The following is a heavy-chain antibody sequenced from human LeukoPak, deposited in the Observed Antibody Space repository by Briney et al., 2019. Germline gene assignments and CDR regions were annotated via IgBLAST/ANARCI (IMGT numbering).Heavy chain of an antibody. CDR3: ARDNSLDDNAWWFDP. CDR1: GYTFTSYY. J-gene: IGHJ5*02. D-gene: IGHD3-22*01. Sequence: GASVKVSCKASGYTFTSYYMHWVRQAPGQGLEWMGLINPTGDSTGSAQKFQGRVTMTRDMSTSTDYLELSSLRSEDTAIYFCARDNSLDDNAWWFDPWGQGTLVTVSS. CDR2: INPTGDST. V-gene: IGHV1-46*01.